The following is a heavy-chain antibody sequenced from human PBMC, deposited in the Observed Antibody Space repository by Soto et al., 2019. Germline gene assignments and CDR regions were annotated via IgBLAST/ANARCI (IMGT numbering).Heavy chain of an antibody. J-gene: IGHJ6*02. CDR1: RVAFSKFI. D-gene: IGHD6-19*01. Sequence: QAQLEQSGGKVKKPGSSVKVSCKASRVAFSKFIVTWVRQAPGLGLEWVGGVIPVFGTANYAQKFQGRVTITADESTSTSYMEVNNLRSEDTGVYYCAKVRYSSPMGYYYGMDVWGQGTTVTVSS. CDR2: VIPVFGTA. CDR3: AKVRYSSPMGYYYGMDV. V-gene: IGHV1-69*01.